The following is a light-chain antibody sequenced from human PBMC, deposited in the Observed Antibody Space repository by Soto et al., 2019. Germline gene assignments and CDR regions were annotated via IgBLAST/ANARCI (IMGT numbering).Light chain of an antibody. V-gene: IGKV3-11*01. J-gene: IGKJ4*01. Sequence: EIVLTQSTATLSLSPGERATLSCRASQSVSSYLAWYQQKPGQAPRLLIYDASNRATGIPDRFSGSGSGTDFTLTISSLEPEEFAVYYCQQRSNWPTSLTFGGGTKVEIK. CDR1: QSVSSY. CDR2: DAS. CDR3: QQRSNWPTSLT.